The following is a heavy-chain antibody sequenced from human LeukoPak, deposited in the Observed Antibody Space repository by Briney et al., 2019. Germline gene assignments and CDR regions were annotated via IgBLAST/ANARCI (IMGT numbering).Heavy chain of an antibody. D-gene: IGHD3-22*01. Sequence: SETLSLTCTVSGGSISSYYWSWIRQPPGKGLEWIGYIYYSGSTNYNPSLKSRVTISVDTSKNQFSLKLSSVTAADTAVYYCARRPFDGYSFDYWGQGTLVTVSS. V-gene: IGHV4-59*08. CDR2: IYYSGST. J-gene: IGHJ4*02. CDR1: GGSISSYY. CDR3: ARRPFDGYSFDY.